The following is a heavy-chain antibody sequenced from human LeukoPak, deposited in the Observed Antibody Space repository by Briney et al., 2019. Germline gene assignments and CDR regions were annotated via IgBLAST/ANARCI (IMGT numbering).Heavy chain of an antibody. D-gene: IGHD6-19*01. J-gene: IGHJ4*02. Sequence: PGGSLRLSCAASGFTFSSHGMSWVRQAPGKGLEWVSGIINTGAATYYADSVKGRFAISRDNSKNTLYPQMNSLRADDTAVYYCVRLGQWLASIDFWGQGTLVTVSS. CDR2: IINTGAAT. CDR3: VRLGQWLASIDF. V-gene: IGHV3-23*01. CDR1: GFTFSSHG.